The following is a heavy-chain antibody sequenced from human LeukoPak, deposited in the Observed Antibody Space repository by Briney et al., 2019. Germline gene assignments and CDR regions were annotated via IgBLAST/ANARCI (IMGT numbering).Heavy chain of an antibody. CDR3: ARDVYGSGSYYNWFDP. CDR1: GYTLTELS. Sequence: ASVKVSCKVSGYTLTELSMHWVRQAPGKGLEWMGGFDPEDGETIYAQKFQGRVTMTEDTSTDTAYMELSSLRSEDTAVYYCARDVYGSGSYYNWFDPWGQGTLVTVSS. CDR2: FDPEDGET. D-gene: IGHD3-10*01. J-gene: IGHJ5*02. V-gene: IGHV1-24*01.